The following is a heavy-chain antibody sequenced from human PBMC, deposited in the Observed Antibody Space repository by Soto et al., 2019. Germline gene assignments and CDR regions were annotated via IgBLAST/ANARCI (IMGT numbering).Heavy chain of an antibody. D-gene: IGHD6-13*01. CDR2: ISGSGGST. CDR3: AKENSSSWYVRWFDP. Sequence: GGSLRLSWSASVFSFSSYAVIWVRQAPGKGLEWVSAISGSGGSTYYADSVKGRFTISRDNSKNTLYLQMNSLRAEDTAVYYCAKENSSSWYVRWFDPWGQGTLVTVSS. J-gene: IGHJ5*02. V-gene: IGHV3-23*01. CDR1: VFSFSSYA.